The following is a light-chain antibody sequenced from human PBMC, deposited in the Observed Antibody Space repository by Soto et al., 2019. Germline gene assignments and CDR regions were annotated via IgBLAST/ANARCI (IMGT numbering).Light chain of an antibody. CDR3: QQYRSSPPTT. Sequence: EIVLTQSPGTLSLSPGERATLSCRASQSVSSTYLAWYQQKPGQAPRLLIYGASSRATCFPDRFSGSGSETDFTLPISRLEPQDFALYYCQQYRSSPPTTFGQGTNVEVK. CDR1: QSVSSTY. J-gene: IGKJ1*01. V-gene: IGKV3-20*01. CDR2: GAS.